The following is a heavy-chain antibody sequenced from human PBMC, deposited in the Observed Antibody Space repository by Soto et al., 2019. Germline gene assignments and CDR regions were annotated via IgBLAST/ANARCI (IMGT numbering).Heavy chain of an antibody. CDR1: GFILSGYD. D-gene: IGHD3-22*01. J-gene: IGHJ6*02. CDR2: IGTAGDP. CDR3: ARAGYDSSGYYFYAMDV. V-gene: IGHV3-13*05. Sequence: EEQLVESGGGLVQPGGSLRLSCVASGFILSGYDMHWVRQATGEGLEWVSAIGTAGDPYYSGSVKGRFTISRGNAENSVYLQMNSLRAGEPAVYYCARAGYDSSGYYFYAMDVWGPGTTVTVSS.